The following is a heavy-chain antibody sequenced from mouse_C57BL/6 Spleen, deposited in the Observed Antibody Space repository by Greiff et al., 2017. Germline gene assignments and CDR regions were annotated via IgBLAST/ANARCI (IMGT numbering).Heavy chain of an antibody. V-gene: IGHV14-3*01. D-gene: IGHD1-1*01. J-gene: IGHJ2*01. CDR3: ARWGTTGVAPFDY. Sequence: EVKLMESVAELVRPGASVKLSCTASGFNIKNTYMHWVKQRPEQGLEWIGRIDPATGNTKYAPKFPGKATITADTSSNTAYLQLSSLTSEDTAIYYCARWGTTGVAPFDYWGQGTTLTVSS. CDR1: GFNIKNTY. CDR2: IDPATGNT.